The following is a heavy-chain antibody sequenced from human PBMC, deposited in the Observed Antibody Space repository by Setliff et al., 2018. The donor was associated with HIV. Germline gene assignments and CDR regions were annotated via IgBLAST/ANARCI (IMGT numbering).Heavy chain of an antibody. Sequence: VASVKVSCKASGYTFTGYHIHWVRQAPGQGLEWMGWINPNIGGTNSAQKFQGRVTMTRDTSISTAYMVLSRLRSDDTAVYYCARSDHSSGYYYNFDYWGQGTLVTVSS. CDR1: GYTFTGYH. D-gene: IGHD3-22*01. CDR2: INPNIGGT. CDR3: ARSDHSSGYYYNFDY. J-gene: IGHJ4*02. V-gene: IGHV1-2*02.